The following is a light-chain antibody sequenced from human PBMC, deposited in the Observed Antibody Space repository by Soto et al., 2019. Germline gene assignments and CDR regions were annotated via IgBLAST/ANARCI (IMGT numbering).Light chain of an antibody. V-gene: IGKV3-15*01. J-gene: IGKJ1*01. CDR1: HHVATN. CDR3: QQYTARPPWT. Sequence: EIVMTQSPVTLSVSPGERATLSCRASHHVATNLAWYQQKPGQAPRLLIYGASTRATGISARFSGSRSGTEISHTISSLQSDDFAVYYCQQYTARPPWTFGQGTKV. CDR2: GAS.